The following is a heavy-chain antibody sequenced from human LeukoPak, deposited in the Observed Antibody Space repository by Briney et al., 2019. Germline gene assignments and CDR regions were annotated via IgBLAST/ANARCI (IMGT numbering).Heavy chain of an antibody. J-gene: IGHJ3*02. CDR3: ARRGITTWTLAFAI. CDR2: INHSGST. Sequence: KPSETLSLNCAVYGGSFSGYYWSWIRQPPGKWLEWIGKINHSGSTNYNPSLKSRVTISVDTSKNQFSLKLSSVTAADTAVYYCARRGITTWTLAFAIWGQGTMVTVSS. D-gene: IGHD3-10*01. V-gene: IGHV4-34*01. CDR1: GGSFSGYY.